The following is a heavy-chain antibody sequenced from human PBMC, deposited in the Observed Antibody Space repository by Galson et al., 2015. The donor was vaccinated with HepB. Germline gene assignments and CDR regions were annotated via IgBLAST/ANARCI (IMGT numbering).Heavy chain of an antibody. CDR1: GFTFSSYA. Sequence: SLRLSCAASGFTFSSYAMHWVRQAPGKGLEWVAVISYDGSNKYYADSVKGRFTISRDNSKNTLYLQMNSLRAEDTAVYYCARAQAAAGTHSGMDVWGQGTTVTVSS. V-gene: IGHV3-30*04. J-gene: IGHJ6*02. CDR3: ARAQAAAGTHSGMDV. CDR2: ISYDGSNK. D-gene: IGHD6-13*01.